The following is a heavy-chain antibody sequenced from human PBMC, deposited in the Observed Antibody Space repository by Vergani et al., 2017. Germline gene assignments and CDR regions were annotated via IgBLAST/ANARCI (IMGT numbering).Heavy chain of an antibody. CDR2: IGVDGDR. J-gene: IGHJ6*04. Sequence: VESGGGLVQPGGSLRLSCTVSGFTFSSNDFHWVRQTAGKGLEWVSSIGVDGDRYYSDSVKGRFTISRDNGQSYLYLDMDNLRVEDTAVYFCAKEFCGTGNCYCWNHLEVWVEGTSVTVSS. V-gene: IGHV3-13*01. CDR1: GFTFSSND. D-gene: IGHD1-1*01. CDR3: AKEFCGTGNCYCWNHLEV.